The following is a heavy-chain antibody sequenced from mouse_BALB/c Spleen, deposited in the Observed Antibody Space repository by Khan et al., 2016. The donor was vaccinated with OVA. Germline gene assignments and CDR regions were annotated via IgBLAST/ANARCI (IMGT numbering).Heavy chain of an antibody. J-gene: IGHJ4*01. CDR1: GYSITSDYA. CDR2: ISYSGST. Sequence: EVKLQESGPGLVKPSQSLSLTCTVTGYSITSDYAWNWIRQFPGNKLEWMGYISYSGSTSYNPSLRSRISITRDTSKNQFFLQLNSVTTEDTATIYCARQNYYGYAMDYWGQGTSVTVSS. CDR3: ARQNYYGYAMDY. D-gene: IGHD1-1*01. V-gene: IGHV3-2*02.